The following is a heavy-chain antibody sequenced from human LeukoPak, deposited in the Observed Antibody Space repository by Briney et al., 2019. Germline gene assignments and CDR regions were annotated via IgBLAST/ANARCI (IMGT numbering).Heavy chain of an antibody. V-gene: IGHV4-39*01. J-gene: IGHJ1*01. CDR2: IYYSGST. CDR1: GGSISSSSYC. D-gene: IGHD6-13*01. CDR3: ATGDHSSSWYPTQDQYFQH. Sequence: SETLSLTCTVSGGSISSSSYCWGWIRQPPGKGLEWIGSIYYSGSTYYNPSLKSRVTISVDTSKNQFSLKLSSVTAADTAVYYCATGDHSSSWYPTQDQYFQHWGQGTLVTVSS.